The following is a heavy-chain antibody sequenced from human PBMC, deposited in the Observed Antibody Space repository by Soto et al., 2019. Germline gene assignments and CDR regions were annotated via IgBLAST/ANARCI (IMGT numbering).Heavy chain of an antibody. CDR1: GFTFSKYW. CDR3: ARLLGQAQFDS. Sequence: DVQLVESGGGLVQSGGSLTLSCAASGFTFSKYWMTWVRQAPGKGLEWVADIKEDGSQKNYMDSMKGRFTISRDNAENSLYLQMNSLRAEDTALYYCARLLGQAQFDSWGQGTLVTVSS. CDR2: IKEDGSQK. J-gene: IGHJ4*02. D-gene: IGHD3-10*01. V-gene: IGHV3-7*01.